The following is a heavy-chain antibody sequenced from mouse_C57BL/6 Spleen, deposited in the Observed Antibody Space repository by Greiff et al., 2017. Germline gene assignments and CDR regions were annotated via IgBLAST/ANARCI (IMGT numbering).Heavy chain of an antibody. Sequence: VQLQQSGAELVKPGASVKLSYYMHWVKQRTEQGLEWIGRIDPEDGETKYAPKFQGKATITADTSSNTAYLQLSSLTSEDTAVYYCARPPGSSPWFAYWGQGTLVTVSA. V-gene: IGHV14-2*01. D-gene: IGHD1-1*01. CDR3: ARPPGSSPWFAY. CDR2: IDPEDGET. CDR1: Y. J-gene: IGHJ3*01.